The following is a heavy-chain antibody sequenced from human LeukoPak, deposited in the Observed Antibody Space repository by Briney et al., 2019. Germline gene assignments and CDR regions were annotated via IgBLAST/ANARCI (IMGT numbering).Heavy chain of an antibody. CDR3: ARGANSNHPGLDN. Sequence: SETLSLTCTVSGGSISSYYWSWIRQPPGKGLEWIGYIKYSGSTNYSPSLKSRVTISVDTSKNQVSLKLSSVTAADTAVYYCARGANSNHPGLDNWGQGTLVTVSS. CDR1: GGSISSYY. CDR2: IKYSGST. V-gene: IGHV4-59*01. J-gene: IGHJ4*02. D-gene: IGHD4-11*01.